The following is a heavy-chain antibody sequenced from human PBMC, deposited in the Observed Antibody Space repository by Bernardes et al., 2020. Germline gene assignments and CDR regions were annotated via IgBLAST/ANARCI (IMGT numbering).Heavy chain of an antibody. Sequence: ASVEVSCKVSGYTLTELSMHWVRQAPGKGLEWMGGFDPEDGETIYAQKFQGRVTMTEDTSTDTAYMELSSLRSEDTAVYYCATTRTIQPIWYFDLWGRGTLVTVSS. CDR1: GYTLTELS. V-gene: IGHV1-24*01. CDR3: ATTRTIQPIWYFDL. CDR2: FDPEDGET. D-gene: IGHD5-18*01. J-gene: IGHJ2*01.